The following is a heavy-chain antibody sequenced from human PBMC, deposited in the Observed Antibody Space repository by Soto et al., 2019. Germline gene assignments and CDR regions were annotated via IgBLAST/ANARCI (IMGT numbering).Heavy chain of an antibody. CDR2: IIPILGIA. D-gene: IGHD3-3*01. J-gene: IGHJ4*02. V-gene: IGHV1-69*02. Sequence: QVQLVQSGAEVKKPGSSVKVSCKASGGTFSSYTISWVRQAPGQGLEWMGRIIPILGIANYAQKCQGRVTITADKSKSTAYMELSSLRSEDTAVDYCASPNHQRVSGFLFGYWGQGTLVTVSS. CDR3: ASPNHQRVSGFLFGY. CDR1: GGTFSSYT.